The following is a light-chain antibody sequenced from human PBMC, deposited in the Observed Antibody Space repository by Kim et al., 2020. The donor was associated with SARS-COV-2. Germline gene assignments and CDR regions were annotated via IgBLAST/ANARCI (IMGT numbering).Light chain of an antibody. CDR1: QSVNSNY. V-gene: IGKV3-20*01. Sequence: SPGERATLSCRASQSVNSNYLAWYQRKPGQAPRLLIYGASKRATGIPDRFSGSGSGTDFTLSINRLEPEDFAVYDCQQYGTSPETFGGGTKVDIK. CDR3: QQYGTSPET. CDR2: GAS. J-gene: IGKJ4*01.